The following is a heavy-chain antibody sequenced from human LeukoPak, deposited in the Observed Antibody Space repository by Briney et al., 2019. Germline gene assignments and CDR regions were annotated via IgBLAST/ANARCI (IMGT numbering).Heavy chain of an antibody. Sequence: GGSLRLSCAASGFTFSSYWMSWVRQAPGKGLEWVANIKQDGSEKYYVDSVKGRFTISRDNAKNSLYLQMNSLRAEDTAVYYCAKDHGGYYYFDYWGQGTLVTVFS. CDR2: IKQDGSEK. V-gene: IGHV3-7*01. CDR3: AKDHGGYYYFDY. D-gene: IGHD4-23*01. J-gene: IGHJ4*02. CDR1: GFTFSSYW.